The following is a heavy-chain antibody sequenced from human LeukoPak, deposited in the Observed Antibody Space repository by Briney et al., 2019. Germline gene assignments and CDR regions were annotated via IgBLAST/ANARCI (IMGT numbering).Heavy chain of an antibody. CDR3: ARDPLLWFGELYYYYYMDV. V-gene: IGHV3-30*03. D-gene: IGHD3-10*01. Sequence: PGGSLRLSCVTSGFRFNAYHMHWVRQAPGKGLDWVAVISYDGSNKYYADSVKGRFTISRDNSKNTLYLQMNSLRAEDTAVYYCARDPLLWFGELYYYYYMDVWGKGTTVTVSS. J-gene: IGHJ6*03. CDR1: GFRFNAYH. CDR2: ISYDGSNK.